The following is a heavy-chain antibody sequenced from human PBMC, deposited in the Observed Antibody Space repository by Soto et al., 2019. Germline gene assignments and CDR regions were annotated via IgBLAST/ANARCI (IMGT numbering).Heavy chain of an antibody. V-gene: IGHV6-1*01. CDR3: ARDLTSPYYYYYGMDV. J-gene: IGHJ6*02. CDR2: TYYRSKWYN. Sequence: SQTLSLTCAISGDSVSSNSAAWNWIRQSPSRGLEWLGGTYYRSKWYNDYAVSVKSRITINPDTSKNQFSLQLNSVTPEDTAVYYCARDLTSPYYYYYGMDVWGQGTTVTVSS. CDR1: GDSVSSNSAA.